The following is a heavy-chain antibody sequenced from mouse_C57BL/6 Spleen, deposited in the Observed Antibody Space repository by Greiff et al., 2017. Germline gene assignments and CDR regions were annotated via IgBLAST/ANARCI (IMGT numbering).Heavy chain of an antibody. J-gene: IGHJ4*01. Sequence: QVQLQQSGPELVKPGASVKISCKASGYAFSSSWMNWVKQRPGKGLEWIGRIYPGDGDTNYNGKFKGKATLTADKSSSTAYMQLSSLTSEDSAVYFCARWTDDYDGGGAMDYWGQGTSVTVSS. V-gene: IGHV1-82*01. CDR1: GYAFSSSW. CDR3: ARWTDDYDGGGAMDY. D-gene: IGHD2-4*01. CDR2: IYPGDGDT.